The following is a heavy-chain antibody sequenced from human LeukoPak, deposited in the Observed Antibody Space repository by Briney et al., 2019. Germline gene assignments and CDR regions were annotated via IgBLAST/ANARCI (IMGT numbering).Heavy chain of an antibody. Sequence: PSETLSLTCAVYGGSFSGYYWSWIRQPPGKGLEWIGHIYYSGSSNYNPSLKSRVTISLDTSKNQFSLKLSSVTAADTAVYFCARGRYYESSGYYVWYFDLWGRGTLVTVSS. CDR1: GGSFSGYY. D-gene: IGHD3-22*01. V-gene: IGHV4-59*01. J-gene: IGHJ2*01. CDR3: ARGRYYESSGYYVWYFDL. CDR2: IYYSGSS.